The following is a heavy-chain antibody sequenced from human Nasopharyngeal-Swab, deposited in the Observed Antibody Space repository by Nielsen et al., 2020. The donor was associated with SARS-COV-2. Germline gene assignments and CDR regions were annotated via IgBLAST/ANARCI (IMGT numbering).Heavy chain of an antibody. J-gene: IGHJ4*02. V-gene: IGHV3-23*01. D-gene: IGHD5-12*01. CDR1: GFTFSSSA. CDR3: GRDGGRGYNIDY. Sequence: GESLKISCAASGFTFSSSAISWVRQAPGMGLEWVSVIGSVGNTIYADSVKGRFTISRDNAKNSLYLQMNSLRDEDTAVYYCGRDGGRGYNIDYWGQGTLVTVSS. CDR2: IGSVGNT.